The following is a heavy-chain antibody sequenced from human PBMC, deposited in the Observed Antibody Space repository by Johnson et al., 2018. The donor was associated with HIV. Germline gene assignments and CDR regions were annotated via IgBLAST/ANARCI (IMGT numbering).Heavy chain of an antibody. Sequence: QVQLVESGGGVVQPGGSLRLSCAASGFTFSSYGMHWVRQAPGKGLEWVAFIRYDGRNKYYADSVKGRFTISRDNSKTTLNLQMNSLRPEDTAVYYCARDGRDLVTRGSFDIWGQGTMVTVSS. CDR1: GFTFSSYG. CDR2: IRYDGRNK. CDR3: ARDGRDLVTRGSFDI. D-gene: IGHD3-9*01. J-gene: IGHJ3*02. V-gene: IGHV3-30*02.